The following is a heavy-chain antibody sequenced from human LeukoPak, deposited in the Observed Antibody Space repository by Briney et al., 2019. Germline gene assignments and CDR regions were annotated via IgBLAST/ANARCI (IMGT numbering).Heavy chain of an antibody. V-gene: IGHV4-39*02. Sequence: SETLSLTCTVSGGSISSSDYFWGWIRQPPGKGLEWIGGVKYSGGAYYNPSLKSRVTVSVDTSKSQVSLKLTSVTAADTAVYYCAREGNSFDYWGQGTLVTVSS. D-gene: IGHD2/OR15-2a*01. CDR1: GGSISSSDYF. J-gene: IGHJ4*02. CDR3: AREGNSFDY. CDR2: VKYSGGA.